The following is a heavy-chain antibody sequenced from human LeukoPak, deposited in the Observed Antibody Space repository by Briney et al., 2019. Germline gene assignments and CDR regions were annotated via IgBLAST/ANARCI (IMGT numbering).Heavy chain of an antibody. Sequence: PGGSLRLSCAASGFTFSSYGIHWVRQAPGKGLEWVAFIRYDGSNKYYADSVKGRFTISRDNSKNTLYLQMNSLRAEDTAVYYCASLQNVPSYYYYYVMDVWGQGTTVTVSS. V-gene: IGHV3-30*02. CDR2: IRYDGSNK. J-gene: IGHJ6*02. D-gene: IGHD2/OR15-2a*01. CDR3: ASLQNVPSYYYYYVMDV. CDR1: GFTFSSYG.